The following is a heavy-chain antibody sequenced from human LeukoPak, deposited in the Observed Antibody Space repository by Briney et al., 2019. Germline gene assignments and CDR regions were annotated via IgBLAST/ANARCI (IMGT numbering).Heavy chain of an antibody. CDR1: GFTFSSYS. J-gene: IGHJ4*02. CDR3: AKGETYYYDSSGYYPFDY. Sequence: GGSLRLSCAASGFTFSSYSMNWVRQAPGKGLEWVSAISGSGGSTYYADSVKGRFTISRDNSKNTLYLQMNSLRAEDTAVYYCAKGETYYYDSSGYYPFDYWGQGTLVTVSS. D-gene: IGHD3-22*01. V-gene: IGHV3-23*01. CDR2: ISGSGGST.